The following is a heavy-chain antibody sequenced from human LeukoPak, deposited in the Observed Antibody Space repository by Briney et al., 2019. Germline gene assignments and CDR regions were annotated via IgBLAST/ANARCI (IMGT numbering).Heavy chain of an antibody. D-gene: IGHD3-3*01. CDR2: IRYDGSNK. CDR1: GFTFSSYG. CDR3: AKEGGYYSYNWFDP. V-gene: IGHV3-30*02. J-gene: IGHJ5*02. Sequence: GGSLRLSCAASGFTFSSYGMHWVRQAPGKGLEWVAFIRYDGSNKYYADSVKGRFTISRDNSKNTLYLQMNSLRAEDTAVYYCAKEGGYYSYNWFDPWGQGTLVTVSP.